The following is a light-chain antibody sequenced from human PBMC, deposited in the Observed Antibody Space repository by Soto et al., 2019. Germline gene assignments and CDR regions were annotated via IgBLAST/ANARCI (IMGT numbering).Light chain of an antibody. V-gene: IGKV1-5*01. CDR3: QQYDTYPLT. Sequence: DIQMAQSPSTLSASVGDRVTITCRASQNIDSWLAWSQHKPGKAAKVLIYDASSLETGVPSRFSGSGSGTEFSLTISSLRPDDFATYYCQQYDTYPLTFGQGTKVEIK. CDR2: DAS. CDR1: QNIDSW. J-gene: IGKJ1*01.